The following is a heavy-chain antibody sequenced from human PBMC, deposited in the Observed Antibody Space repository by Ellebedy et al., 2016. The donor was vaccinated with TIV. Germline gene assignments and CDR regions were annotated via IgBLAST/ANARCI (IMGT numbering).Heavy chain of an antibody. J-gene: IGHJ4*02. CDR3: AKNWLREGSCYYC. D-gene: IGHD2-15*01. CDR2: ISGSGGST. V-gene: IGHV3-23*01. CDR1: GFTFSTYA. Sequence: GESLKISCAASGFTFSTYAMLWVRQAPGKGLEWVSAISGSGGSTYYADSVKGRFTISRDNSKNTLYLQMNSLRAEDTAVYYCAKNWLREGSCYYCWGQGTLVTVSS.